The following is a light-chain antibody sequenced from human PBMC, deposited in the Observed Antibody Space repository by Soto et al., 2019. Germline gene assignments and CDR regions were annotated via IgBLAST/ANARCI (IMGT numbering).Light chain of an antibody. Sequence: EIVMTQSPATLSVSPGERATLSCTASHYIYRNVAWFQQRPGQAPRLLIYRASTRATGTPARFSGSGSGTEFTLTITCLQSEDFALYYCQQYHNFWAFGQGKEVEIK. CDR3: QQYHNFWA. CDR1: HYIYRN. J-gene: IGKJ1*01. CDR2: RAS. V-gene: IGKV3-15*01.